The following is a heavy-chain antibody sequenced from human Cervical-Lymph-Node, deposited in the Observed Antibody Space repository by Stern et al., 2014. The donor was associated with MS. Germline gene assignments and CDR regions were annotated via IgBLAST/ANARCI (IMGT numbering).Heavy chain of an antibody. CDR2: IYSCGST. J-gene: IGHJ6*02. CDR1: GFTVSSNY. V-gene: IGHV3-53*01. CDR3: ARDRERIRTYYYGMDV. Sequence: EAQLVESGGGLIQPGGSLRISCAASGFTVSSNYMSWVRQAPGKGLEGVSVIYSCGSTYYAASVKGRFTISRDNSKNTLYLQMNSLRAEDTAVYYCARDRERIRTYYYGMDVWGQGTTVTVSS. D-gene: IGHD2/OR15-2a*01.